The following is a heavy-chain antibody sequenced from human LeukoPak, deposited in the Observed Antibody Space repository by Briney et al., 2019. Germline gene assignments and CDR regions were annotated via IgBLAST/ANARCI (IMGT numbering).Heavy chain of an antibody. D-gene: IGHD2-2*01. CDR3: AKPLSFDAFDI. Sequence: GGSLRLSCAASGFTVSSNYMSWVRQAPGKGLEWVSVIYSGGSTYYADSVKGRFTISRDNSKNTLYLQMNSLRAEDTAVYYCAKPLSFDAFDIWGQGTMVTVSS. J-gene: IGHJ3*02. CDR1: GFTVSSNY. CDR2: IYSGGST. V-gene: IGHV3-66*01.